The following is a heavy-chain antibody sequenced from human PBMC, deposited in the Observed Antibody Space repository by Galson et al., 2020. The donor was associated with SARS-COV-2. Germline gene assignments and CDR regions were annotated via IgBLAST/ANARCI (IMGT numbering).Heavy chain of an antibody. CDR3: AKDPRVLLPRGFDY. V-gene: IGHV3-23*01. CDR1: GFTFDNYA. D-gene: IGHD3-22*01. J-gene: IGHJ4*02. Sequence: GESLKISCAASGFTFDNYAMNWVRQAPGKGLEWVSGSTYYADSVKGRFTISRDNSKNTLYLQINSLRAEDMAVYYCAKDPRVLLPRGFDYWGQGTLVTVSS. CDR2: ST.